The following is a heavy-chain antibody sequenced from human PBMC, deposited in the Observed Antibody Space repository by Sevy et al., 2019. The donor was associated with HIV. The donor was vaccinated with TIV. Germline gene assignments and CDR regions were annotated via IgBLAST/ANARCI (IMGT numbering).Heavy chain of an antibody. V-gene: IGHV7-4-1*01. CDR2: INTNSGNP. Sequence: ASVKVSCKGSGYTFTNYSLIWVRQAPGHGLEYMGRINTNSGNPTFPPGFAGRFVFSLDTSVSTAFLQIDSLKAEDTALYYCARAHYNYFDTWGQGSLVTVSS. CDR3: ARAHYNYFDT. CDR1: GYTFTNYS. D-gene: IGHD3-9*01. J-gene: IGHJ4*02.